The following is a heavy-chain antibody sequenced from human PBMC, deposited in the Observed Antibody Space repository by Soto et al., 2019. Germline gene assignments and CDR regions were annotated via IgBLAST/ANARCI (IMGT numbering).Heavy chain of an antibody. Sequence: QVQLVESGGGVAQPGRSLRLSCAASGFTFSSYGMHWVRQAPGKGLEWVAVIWYDGSKTYYADSVKGRFTIFRDTSKNTVYLQMNSPSAEDTAVYYCARDVGVVVAELDYWGQGTLVTVSS. V-gene: IGHV3-33*01. CDR2: IWYDGSKT. J-gene: IGHJ4*02. CDR1: GFTFSSYG. CDR3: ARDVGVVVAELDY. D-gene: IGHD6-19*01.